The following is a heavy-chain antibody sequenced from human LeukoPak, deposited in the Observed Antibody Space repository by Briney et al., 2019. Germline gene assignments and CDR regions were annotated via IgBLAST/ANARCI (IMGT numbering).Heavy chain of an antibody. V-gene: IGHV4-61*02. Sequence: KASETLSLTCTVSGGSISSGSYYWSWIRQPAGKGLEWIGRIYTSGSTNYNPSLKSRVTMSVDTSKNQFSLKLSSVTAADTAVYYCARLTYGDIWGQGTMVTVSS. D-gene: IGHD2-8*01. CDR2: IYTSGST. J-gene: IGHJ3*02. CDR1: GGSISSGSYY. CDR3: ARLTYGDI.